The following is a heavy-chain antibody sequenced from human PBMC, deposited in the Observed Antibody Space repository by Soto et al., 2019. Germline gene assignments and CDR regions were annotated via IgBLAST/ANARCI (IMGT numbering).Heavy chain of an antibody. D-gene: IGHD3-22*01. CDR3: ARDWDGSSGLNY. J-gene: IGHJ4*02. CDR1: GFTFSSYW. V-gene: IGHV3-74*01. CDR2: INSDGSST. Sequence: PGGSLRLSCAASGFTFSSYWMHWVRQAPGKGLVWVSRINSDGSSTSYADSVKGRFTISRDNAKNTLYLQMDSLRAEDTAVYYCARDWDGSSGLNYWGQGTLVTVSS.